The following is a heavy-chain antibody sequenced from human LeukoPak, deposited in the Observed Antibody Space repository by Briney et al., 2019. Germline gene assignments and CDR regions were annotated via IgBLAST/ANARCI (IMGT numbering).Heavy chain of an antibody. J-gene: IGHJ4*02. CDR3: ARGRPSYLDCDY. D-gene: IGHD2-21*01. CDR2: INAGNGNT. CDR1: GYTFTSYA. V-gene: IGHV1-3*01. Sequence: ASMKVSCKASGYTFTSYAMHWVRQAPGQRLEWMGWINAGNGNTKYSQKFQGRVTITRDTSASTAYMELSSLRSDDTAVYYCARGRPSYLDCDYWGQGTLVTVSS.